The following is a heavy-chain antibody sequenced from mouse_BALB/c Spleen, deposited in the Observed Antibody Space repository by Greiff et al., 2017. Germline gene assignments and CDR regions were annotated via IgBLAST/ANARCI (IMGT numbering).Heavy chain of an antibody. J-gene: IGHJ2*01. D-gene: IGHD2-1*01. CDR3: ARDDDYGNYEVY. V-gene: IGHV2-9*02. CDR1: GFSLTSYG. Sequence: QVQLKESGPGLVAPSQSLSITCTVSGFSLTSYGVHWVRQPPGKGLEWLGVIWAGGSTNYNSALMSRLSISKDNSKSQVFLKMNSLQTDDTAMYYCARDDDYGNYEVYWGQGTTLTVSS. CDR2: IWAGGST.